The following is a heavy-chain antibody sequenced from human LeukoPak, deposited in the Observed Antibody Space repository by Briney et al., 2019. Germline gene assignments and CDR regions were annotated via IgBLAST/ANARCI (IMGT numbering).Heavy chain of an antibody. Sequence: SETLSLTCTVSGFSISDYYWSWIRQPPGKGLEWIAYIYYNGTTNYNPSRKSRVTLTIDTSQNQFSLKLTSVTAADTAVYYCARHDRIPVAASYNYHPMDVWGEGTTVTVSA. J-gene: IGHJ6*01. D-gene: IGHD6-19*01. CDR2: IYYNGTT. V-gene: IGHV4-59*08. CDR1: GFSISDYY. CDR3: ARHDRIPVAASYNYHPMDV.